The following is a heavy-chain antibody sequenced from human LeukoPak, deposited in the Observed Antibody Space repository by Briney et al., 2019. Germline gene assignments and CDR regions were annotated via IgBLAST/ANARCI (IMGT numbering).Heavy chain of an antibody. J-gene: IGHJ5*02. CDR3: ARGRGHIYDPNTTGRFDP. V-gene: IGHV3-30*04. D-gene: IGHD3-3*01. CDR1: GFTFSSYA. CDR2: ISYDGSNK. Sequence: GRSLRLSCAASGFTFSSYAMHWVRQAPGKGLEWVAVISYDGSNKYYADSVKGRFTISRDNSKNTLYLQMNSLRAEDTAVYYCARGRGHIYDPNTTGRFDPWGQGTLVTVSS.